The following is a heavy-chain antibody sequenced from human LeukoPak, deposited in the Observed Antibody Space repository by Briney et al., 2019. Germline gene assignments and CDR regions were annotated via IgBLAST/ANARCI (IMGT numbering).Heavy chain of an antibody. J-gene: IGHJ5*02. V-gene: IGHV4-31*03. D-gene: IGHD1-26*01. Sequence: TLSLTCTVSGGSISSGGYYWSWIRQHPGPGLEWIGYIYYSGSTYYNPSLKSRVTISVDTSKNQFSLKLSSVTAADTAVYYCARAVGATLHKLDPWGQGTLVTVSS. CDR3: ARAVGATLHKLDP. CDR1: GGSISSGGYY. CDR2: IYYSGST.